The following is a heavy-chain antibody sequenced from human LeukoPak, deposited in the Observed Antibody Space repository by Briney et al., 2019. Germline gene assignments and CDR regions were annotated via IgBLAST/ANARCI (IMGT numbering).Heavy chain of an antibody. CDR3: ARDQYCSGGSCYSEVDY. Sequence: ASVKVSCKASGYTFTSYYMHWVRQAPGQGLEWMGIINPSGGSTSYAQKFQGRVTMTRDTSISTAYMELSRLRSDDTAVYYCARDQYCSGGSCYSEVDYWGQGTLVTVSS. CDR1: GYTFTSYY. D-gene: IGHD2-15*01. CDR2: INPSGGST. J-gene: IGHJ4*02. V-gene: IGHV1-46*01.